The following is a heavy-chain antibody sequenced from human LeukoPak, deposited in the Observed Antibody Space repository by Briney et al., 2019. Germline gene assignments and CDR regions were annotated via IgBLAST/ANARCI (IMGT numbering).Heavy chain of an antibody. CDR2: INHSGST. D-gene: IGHD3-16*01. Sequence: SETLSLTCAVYGGSFSGYYWSWIRQPPGKGLEWIGEINHSGSTNYNPSLKSRVTISVDTSKNQFSLRLTSVTAADTAVYYCARHVGRGTQVYYMDVWGKGTTVTVSS. J-gene: IGHJ6*03. CDR3: ARHVGRGTQVYYMDV. CDR1: GGSFSGYY. V-gene: IGHV4-34*01.